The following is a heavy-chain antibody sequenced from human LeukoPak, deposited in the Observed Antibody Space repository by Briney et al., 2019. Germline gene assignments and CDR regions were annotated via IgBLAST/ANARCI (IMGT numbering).Heavy chain of an antibody. D-gene: IGHD2-15*01. CDR3: ARLHCSGGSCYDY. Sequence: SETLPLTCTVSGGSISSSSYYWGWIRQPPGKGLEWIGSIYYSGSTYYNPSLKSRVTISVDTSKNQFSLKLSSVTAADTAVYYCARLHCSGGSCYDYWGQGTLVTVSS. J-gene: IGHJ4*02. V-gene: IGHV4-39*01. CDR2: IYYSGST. CDR1: GGSISSSSYY.